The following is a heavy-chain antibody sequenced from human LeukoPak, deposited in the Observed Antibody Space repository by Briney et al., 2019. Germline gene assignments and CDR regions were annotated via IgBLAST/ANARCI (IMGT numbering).Heavy chain of an antibody. D-gene: IGHD5-24*01. V-gene: IGHV1-8*01. CDR2: VNPNSGNT. J-gene: IGHJ4*02. CDR1: GYTFTSYD. Sequence: ASVKVSCKASGYTFTSYDINWVRQATGQGLEWMGWVNPNSGNTGYAQKFQGRVTMTRDTSTSTVYMELSSLRSDDKAVYYCARERDGYNYFDYWGQGTLVTVSS. CDR3: ARERDGYNYFDY.